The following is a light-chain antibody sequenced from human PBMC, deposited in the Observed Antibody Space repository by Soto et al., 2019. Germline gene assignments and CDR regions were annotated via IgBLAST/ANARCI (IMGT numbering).Light chain of an antibody. CDR2: DAV. V-gene: IGKV3-20*01. CDR3: QQYDRSPWT. Sequence: IVLTQSPGTLSLSPGARATLSCRASQSLSSNYLAWYQQKSGQAPRLLIYDAVTRATGIPDRFSGSGSGTDFTLTISRLEPEDSAVYYCQQYDRSPWTFGQGTKVEIK. CDR1: QSLSSNY. J-gene: IGKJ1*01.